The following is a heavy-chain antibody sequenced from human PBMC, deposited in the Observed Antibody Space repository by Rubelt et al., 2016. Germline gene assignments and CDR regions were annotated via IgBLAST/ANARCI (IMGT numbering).Heavy chain of an antibody. J-gene: IGHJ4*02. V-gene: IGHV4-38-2*02. Sequence: QLQLQESGPGLVKPSETLSLTCTVSGYSISSGYYWGWIRQPPGKGLEWIGSIYYSGSTYYNPSLKSRVTISVDTSKNQFSLKLSSVTAADTAVYYCARDVSIAARGFDYWGQGTLVTVSS. CDR1: GYSISSGYY. D-gene: IGHD6-6*01. CDR3: ARDVSIAARGFDY. CDR2: IYYSGST.